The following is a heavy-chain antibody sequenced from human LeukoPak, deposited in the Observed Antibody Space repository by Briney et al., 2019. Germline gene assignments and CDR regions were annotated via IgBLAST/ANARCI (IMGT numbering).Heavy chain of an antibody. V-gene: IGHV3-23*01. CDR1: GFTFSSYS. D-gene: IGHD6-19*01. J-gene: IGHJ4*02. Sequence: PGGSLRLSCAASGFTFSSYSMNWVRQAPGKGLEWVSAISGSGGSTYYADSVKGRFTISRDNSKNTLYLQMNSLRAEDTAVYYCATTMGSIAVAGRADYWGQGTLVTVSS. CDR2: ISGSGGST. CDR3: ATTMGSIAVAGRADY.